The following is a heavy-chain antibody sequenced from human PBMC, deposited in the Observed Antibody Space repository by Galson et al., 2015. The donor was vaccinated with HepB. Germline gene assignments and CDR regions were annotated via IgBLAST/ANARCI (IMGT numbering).Heavy chain of an antibody. D-gene: IGHD6-13*01. CDR1: GYTFTSYG. CDR3: ARDSIAAAGIRGSDAFDI. V-gene: IGHV1-18*04. Sequence: SVKVSCKASGYTFTSYGISWVRQAPGQGLEWMGWISAYNGNTNYAQKLQGRVTMTTDTSTSTAYMELRSLRSDDTAVYYCARDSIAAAGIRGSDAFDIWGQGTMVTVSS. J-gene: IGHJ3*02. CDR2: ISAYNGNT.